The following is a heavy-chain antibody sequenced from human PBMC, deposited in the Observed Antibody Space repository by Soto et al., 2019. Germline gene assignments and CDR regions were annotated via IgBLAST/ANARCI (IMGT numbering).Heavy chain of an antibody. J-gene: IGHJ6*02. Sequence: PSETLSLTCAVSGGSISSSNWWSWVRQLPGKGLEWIGEIYHSGSTNYNPSLKSRVTISVDKSKNQFSLKLSSVTAADMAVYYCARVSGSYYYGMDVWGQGTTVTV. D-gene: IGHD1-26*01. CDR2: IYHSGST. V-gene: IGHV4-4*02. CDR3: ARVSGSYYYGMDV. CDR1: GGSISSSNW.